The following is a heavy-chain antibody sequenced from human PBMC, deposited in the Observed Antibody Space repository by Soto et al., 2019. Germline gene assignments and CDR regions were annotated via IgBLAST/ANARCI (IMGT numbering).Heavy chain of an antibody. V-gene: IGHV4-4*07. J-gene: IGHJ5*02. D-gene: IGHD3-3*01. CDR3: ARGQRFSAWFDP. Sequence: SETVSLTCSVSGGTISGYYWTWIRRPAGKGLEWIGRIYSSGNTKYNPSLQSRVTMSLDTSNNQFSLRLTSVTAADTAVYYCARGQRFSAWFDPWGQGTLVTV. CDR1: GGTISGYY. CDR2: IYSSGNT.